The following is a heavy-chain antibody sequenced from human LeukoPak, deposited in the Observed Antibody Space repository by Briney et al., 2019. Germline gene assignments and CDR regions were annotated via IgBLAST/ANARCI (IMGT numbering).Heavy chain of an antibody. CDR1: GGSISSYY. CDR2: IYYSGST. CDR3: ARLSLGRFVEWLTLDY. Sequence: SETLSLTCTVSGGSISSYYWSWIRQPPGKGLEWIGYIYYSGSTNYNPSLKSRVTISVDTSKNQFSLKLSSVTAADTAVYYCARLSLGRFVEWLTLDYWGQGTLVTVSS. J-gene: IGHJ4*02. D-gene: IGHD3-3*01. V-gene: IGHV4-59*08.